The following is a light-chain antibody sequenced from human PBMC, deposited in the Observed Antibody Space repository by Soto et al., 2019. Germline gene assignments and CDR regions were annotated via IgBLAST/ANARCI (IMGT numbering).Light chain of an antibody. Sequence: EIVMTQSPGTLSLSPGERATLSCRASQSVSTNLAWYQQIPGQAPRLLIYGASTRATGIPARFSGSGSGTEFTLAISSLHSEDFAVYYCQHYNDWPQTFGLGTKV. CDR2: GAS. J-gene: IGKJ1*01. V-gene: IGKV3-15*01. CDR3: QHYNDWPQT. CDR1: QSVSTN.